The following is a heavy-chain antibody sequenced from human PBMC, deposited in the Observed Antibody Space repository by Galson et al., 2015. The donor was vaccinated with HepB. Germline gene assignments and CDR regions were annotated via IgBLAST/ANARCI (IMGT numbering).Heavy chain of an antibody. J-gene: IGHJ4*02. CDR3: ARDYYGSGSPHLFDY. D-gene: IGHD3-10*01. V-gene: IGHV3-21*01. CDR2: ISSSSSYI. CDR1: GFTFSSYS. Sequence: SLRLSCAASGFTFSSYSMNWVRQAPGKGLEWVSSISSSSSYIYYADSVKGRFTISRDNAKNSLYLQMNSLRAEDTAVYYCARDYYGSGSPHLFDYWGQGTLVTVSS.